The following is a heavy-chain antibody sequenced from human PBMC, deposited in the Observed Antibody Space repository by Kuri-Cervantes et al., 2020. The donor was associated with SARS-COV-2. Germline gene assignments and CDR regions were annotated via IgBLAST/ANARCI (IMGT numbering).Heavy chain of an antibody. J-gene: IGHJ4*02. Sequence: ASVKVSCKVSGYTLTELSMHWVRQAPGKGLEWMGWINPNSGGTNYAQKFQGRVTMTRNTSISTAYMELSSLRSEDTAVYYCARGGGTIFGVVIIRPLGYWGQGTLVTVSS. D-gene: IGHD3-3*01. V-gene: IGHV1-2*02. CDR2: INPNSGGT. CDR3: ARGGGTIFGVVIIRPLGY. CDR1: GYTLTELS.